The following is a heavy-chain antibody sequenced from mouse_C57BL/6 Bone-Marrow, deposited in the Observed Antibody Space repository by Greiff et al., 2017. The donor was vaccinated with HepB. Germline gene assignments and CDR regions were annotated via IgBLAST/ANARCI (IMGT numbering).Heavy chain of an antibody. D-gene: IGHD1-1*01. V-gene: IGHV1-55*01. CDR1: GYTFTSYW. Sequence: QVQLQQPGAELVKPGASVKMSCKASGYTFTSYWITWVKQRPGQGLEWIGDIYPGSGSTNYNEKFKSKATLTVDTSSSTAYMQLSSLTSEDSAVYYCAREGDEYGSCYADYWGEGTTLTVSS. CDR2: IYPGSGST. CDR3: AREGDEYGSCYADY. J-gene: IGHJ2*01.